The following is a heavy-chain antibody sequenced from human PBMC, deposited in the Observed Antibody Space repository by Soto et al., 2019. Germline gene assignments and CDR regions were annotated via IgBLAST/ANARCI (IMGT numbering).Heavy chain of an antibody. V-gene: IGHV4-59*01. CDR2: IYYSGST. D-gene: IGHD5-18*01. CDR1: GGSISSYY. J-gene: IGHJ4*02. Sequence: QVQLQESGPGLVKPSETLSLTCTVSGGSISSYYWSWIRQPPGKGLEWIGYIYYSGSTNYNPSLKSRVTISVDTSKNQFSLKLSSVTAADTAVYYCARGFRGLVSGPSWSYGFDYWGQGTLVTVSS. CDR3: ARGFRGLVSGPSWSYGFDY.